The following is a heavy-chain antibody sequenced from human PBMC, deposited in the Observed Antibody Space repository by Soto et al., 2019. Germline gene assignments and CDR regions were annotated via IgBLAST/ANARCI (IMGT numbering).Heavy chain of an antibody. V-gene: IGHV3-23*01. CDR2: ISGSGGSV. Sequence: GGSLRLSCAASGFTFTNYAMSWVRQAPGKGLQWVSTISGSGGSVYYADSVKGRFTISRGNSKNTLYLQMNSLRAEDTAVYYCAKEIWFSSGWYYFDYWGQGTLVTVSS. D-gene: IGHD6-19*01. CDR3: AKEIWFSSGWYYFDY. CDR1: GFTFTNYA. J-gene: IGHJ4*02.